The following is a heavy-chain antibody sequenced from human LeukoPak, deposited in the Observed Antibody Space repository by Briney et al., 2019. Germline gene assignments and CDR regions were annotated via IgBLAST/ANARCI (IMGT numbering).Heavy chain of an antibody. Sequence: SGTLSLTCAVYGGSFSGYYWSWIRQPPGKGLEWIGEINHSGSANYNPSLKSRVTISVDTSKNQFSLKLSSVTAADTAVYYCARGAVGYCSSTSCYYYYGMDVWGQGTTVTVSS. CDR1: GGSFSGYY. CDR3: ARGAVGYCSSTSCYYYYGMDV. V-gene: IGHV4-34*01. D-gene: IGHD2-2*01. CDR2: INHSGSA. J-gene: IGHJ6*02.